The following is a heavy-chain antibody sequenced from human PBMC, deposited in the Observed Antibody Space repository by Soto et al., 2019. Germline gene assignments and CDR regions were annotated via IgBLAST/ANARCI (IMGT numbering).Heavy chain of an antibody. Sequence: GASVKVSCKASGYTFTGYYMHWVRQAPGQRLERMGWINPNSGGTNYAQKFQGRVTMTRDTSISTAYMELSRLRSDDTAVYYCARERGTMARSGMKDAFDIWGQGTMVTVSS. CDR3: ARERGTMARSGMKDAFDI. CDR1: GYTFTGYY. J-gene: IGHJ3*02. CDR2: INPNSGGT. D-gene: IGHD3-10*01. V-gene: IGHV1-2*02.